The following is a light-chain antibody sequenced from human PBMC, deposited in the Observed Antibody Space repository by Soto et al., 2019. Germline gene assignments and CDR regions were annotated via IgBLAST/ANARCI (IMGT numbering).Light chain of an antibody. CDR1: SSNIGAGSD. CDR2: NYN. J-gene: IGLJ2*01. Sequence: QPVLTQPPSVSGAPGQGVTISCTGSSSNIGAGSDVHWYQQLPGTAPKLLISNYNSRPSGVPDRFSGSKSGTSASLAITGLHAEDEADYYCQSYDSSLRGVVFGGRTKLTVL. CDR3: QSYDSSLRGVV. V-gene: IGLV1-40*01.